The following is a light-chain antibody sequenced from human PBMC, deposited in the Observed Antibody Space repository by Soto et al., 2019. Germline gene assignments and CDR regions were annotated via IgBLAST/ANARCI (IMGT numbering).Light chain of an antibody. CDR3: QQYDSSPRIT. CDR1: QSVSSY. CDR2: GAS. J-gene: IGKJ5*01. Sequence: EIVLTQSPGTLSLSPGERATLSCRASQSVSSYLAWYQQKPGQAPRLLMYGASSRATGIPDRFSGSGSGTDFTLTISRLEPEDFAVYYCQQYDSSPRITFGQGTRLEI. V-gene: IGKV3-20*01.